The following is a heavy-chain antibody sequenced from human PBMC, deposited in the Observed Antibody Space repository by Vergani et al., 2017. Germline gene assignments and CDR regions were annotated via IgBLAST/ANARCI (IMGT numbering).Heavy chain of an antibody. D-gene: IGHD2/OR15-2a*01. CDR1: GFTFSSFA. Sequence: EMQLLESGGGLVQPGGSLRLSCAASGFTFSSFAMTWVRQAPGKGLEWVSFITGSGVSTYYADSVKGQFTISRDNFKNTLYLQMNSLRAEDTAVYYCANSVIAGNVGVAYFGMDVWGRGTTVTVSS. J-gene: IGHJ6*02. V-gene: IGHV3-23*01. CDR2: ITGSGVST. CDR3: ANSVIAGNVGVAYFGMDV.